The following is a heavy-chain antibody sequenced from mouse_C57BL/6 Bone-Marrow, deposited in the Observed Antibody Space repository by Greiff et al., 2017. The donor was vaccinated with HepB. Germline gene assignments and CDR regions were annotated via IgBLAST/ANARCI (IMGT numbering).Heavy chain of an antibody. D-gene: IGHD2-1*01. Sequence: EVHLVESGGDLVKPGGSLKLSCAASGFTFSSYGMSWVRQTPDKRLEWVATISSGGSYTYYPDSVKGRFTISRDNAKNTLYLQMSSLKSEDTAMYDCARHGDGIFDWYLDVWCTGTTVTVSS. CDR3: ARHGDGIFDWYLDV. V-gene: IGHV5-6*01. J-gene: IGHJ1*03. CDR2: ISSGGSYT. CDR1: GFTFSSYG.